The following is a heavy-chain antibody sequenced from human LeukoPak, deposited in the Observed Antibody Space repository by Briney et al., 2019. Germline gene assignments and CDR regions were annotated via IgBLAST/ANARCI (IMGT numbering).Heavy chain of an antibody. CDR1: GFTFSRYD. J-gene: IGHJ6*02. CDR3: ARDTMVREPYAMDV. CDR2: IGAAGDT. V-gene: IGHV3-13*04. Sequence: GSLRLSCAASGFTFSRYDMHWVRQAPGKGLGWVSGIGAAGDTFYPDSVKGRFTISRENAKSSLYLQMNSLRAGDTAVYYCARDTMVREPYAMDVWGQGTTVTVSS. D-gene: IGHD3-10*01.